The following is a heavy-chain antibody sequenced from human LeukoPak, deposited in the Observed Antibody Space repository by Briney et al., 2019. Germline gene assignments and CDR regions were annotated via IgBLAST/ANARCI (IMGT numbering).Heavy chain of an antibody. CDR1: GFTFSTFA. V-gene: IGHV3-21*01. D-gene: IGHD5-12*01. J-gene: IGHJ4*02. CDR3: ARDYGGYSGYELFDY. Sequence: GGSLRLSCAASGFTFSTFAMIWVRQPPGKGLEWVSSISSSSSYIYYADSVKGRFTISRDNAKNSLYLQMNSLRAEDTAVYYCARDYGGYSGYELFDYWGQGTLVTVSS. CDR2: ISSSSSYI.